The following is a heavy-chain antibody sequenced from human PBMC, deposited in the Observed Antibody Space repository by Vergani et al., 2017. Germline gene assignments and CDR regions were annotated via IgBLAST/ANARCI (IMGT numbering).Heavy chain of an antibody. J-gene: IGHJ6*03. CDR3: TRLQEIVVVPADTKCYCYMDV. V-gene: IGHV3-73*02. CDR2: IRSKDNSYAT. CDR1: GFTFSGSA. Sequence: EVQLVESGGGLVQPGGSLKLSCAASGFTFSGSAMHWVRQAPGKGLEWVGRIRSKDNSYATAYAASVKGRFTISRDDSKNTAYLQMNSLKTEDRAVYYCTRLQEIVVVPADTKCYCYMDVWGKGTTVTVSS. D-gene: IGHD2-2*01.